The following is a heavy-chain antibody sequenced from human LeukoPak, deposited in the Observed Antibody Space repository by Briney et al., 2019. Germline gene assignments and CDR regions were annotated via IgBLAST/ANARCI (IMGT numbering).Heavy chain of an antibody. CDR1: GGSISSSSYY. J-gene: IGHJ4*02. D-gene: IGHD2-2*02. Sequence: SETLSLTCTVSGGSISSSSYYWGWIRQPPGKGLEWIGSIYYSGSTYYNPSLKSRVTISVDTSKNQFSLKLSSVTAADTAVYYCARHLYPDYWGQGTLVTVSS. CDR3: ARHLYPDY. CDR2: IYYSGST. V-gene: IGHV4-39*01.